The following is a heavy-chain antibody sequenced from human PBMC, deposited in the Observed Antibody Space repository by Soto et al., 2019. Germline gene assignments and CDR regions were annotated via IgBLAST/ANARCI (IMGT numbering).Heavy chain of an antibody. CDR1: GGSISSSSYY. CDR2: IYYSGST. J-gene: IGHJ3*02. V-gene: IGHV4-39*01. D-gene: IGHD2-2*01. Sequence: QLQLQESGPGLVKPSETLSLTCTVSGGSISSSSYYWGWIRQPPGKGLEWIGSIYYSGSTYYNPSLKSRVTISVDTSKNQFSLKLSSVTAADTAVYYCARVNPPVVPAAMPAFDIWGQGTMVTVSS. CDR3: ARVNPPVVPAAMPAFDI.